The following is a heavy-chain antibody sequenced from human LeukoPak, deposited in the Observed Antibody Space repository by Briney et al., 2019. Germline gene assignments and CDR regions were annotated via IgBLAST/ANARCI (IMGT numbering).Heavy chain of an antibody. CDR1: GYAFTVYY. CDR3: ARPYYYDSSGYWLDS. V-gene: IGHV1-2*02. CDR2: INPNSGGT. D-gene: IGHD3-22*01. Sequence: ASVKVSCKASGYAFTVYYMHWVRQAPGQGLEWMAWINPNSGGTNYAQKFQGRVTMTRDTSISTAYLELSRLRSDDTAVYNCARPYYYDSSGYWLDSWGQGTLVTVSS. J-gene: IGHJ4*02.